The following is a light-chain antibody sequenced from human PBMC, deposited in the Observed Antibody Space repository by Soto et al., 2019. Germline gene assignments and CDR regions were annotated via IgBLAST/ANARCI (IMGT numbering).Light chain of an antibody. V-gene: IGLV2-14*03. Sequence: QAVVTQPASVSGSPGQSITVSCTGTSSDVGGYNYVSWYQQHPGKAPKLIIYSVSSRPSGVSNRFSGSKSGNTASLTISGLQAEDEADYYCSSYTSSSTLRVFGGGTKLTVL. J-gene: IGLJ2*01. CDR2: SVS. CDR3: SSYTSSSTLRV. CDR1: SSDVGGYNY.